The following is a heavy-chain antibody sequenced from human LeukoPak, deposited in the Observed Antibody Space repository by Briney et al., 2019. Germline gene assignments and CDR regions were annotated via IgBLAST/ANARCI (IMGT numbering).Heavy chain of an antibody. J-gene: IGHJ4*02. V-gene: IGHV3-30*04. Sequence: GGSLRLSCAASGFTFSSYAMHWVRQAPGKGLEWVAVISYDGSNKYYADSVKGRFTISRDNSKNTLYLQMNSLRAEDTAVYYRARIAAAAIDYWGQGTLVTVSS. CDR2: ISYDGSNK. CDR1: GFTFSSYA. D-gene: IGHD6-13*01. CDR3: ARIAAAAIDY.